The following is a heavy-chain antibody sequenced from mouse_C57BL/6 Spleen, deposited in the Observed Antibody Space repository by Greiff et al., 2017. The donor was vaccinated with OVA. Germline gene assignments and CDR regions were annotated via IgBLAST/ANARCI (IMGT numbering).Heavy chain of an antibody. CDR2: IYWDDDK. J-gene: IGHJ1*03. D-gene: IGHD2-4*01. Sequence: QVQLKESGPGILQSSQTLSLTCSFSGFSLSTSGMGVSWIRQPSGKGLEWLAHIYWDDDKRYNPSLKSRLTISKDTSRNQVFLKITSVDTADTATYYCARQGDYDENWYFDVWGTGTTVTVSS. V-gene: IGHV8-12*01. CDR1: GFSLSTSGMG. CDR3: ARQGDYDENWYFDV.